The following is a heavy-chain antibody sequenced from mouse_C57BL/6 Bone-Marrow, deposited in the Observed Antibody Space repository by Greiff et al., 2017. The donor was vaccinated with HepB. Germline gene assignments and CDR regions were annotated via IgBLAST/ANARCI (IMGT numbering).Heavy chain of an antibody. V-gene: IGHV1-59*01. D-gene: IGHD1-1*01. CDR2: IDPSDSYT. CDR3: ARATVVGDYFDY. CDR1: GYTFTSYW. Sequence: VQLQQPGAELVRPGTSVKLSCKASGYTFTSYWMHWVKQRPGQGLEWIGVIDPSDSYTNYNQKFKGKATLTVDTSSSTAYMQLSSLTSEDSAVYYCARATVVGDYFDYWGQGTTLTVSS. J-gene: IGHJ2*01.